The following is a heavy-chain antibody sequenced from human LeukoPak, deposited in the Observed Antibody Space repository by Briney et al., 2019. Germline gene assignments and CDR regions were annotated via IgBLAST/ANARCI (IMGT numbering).Heavy chain of an antibody. Sequence: PGRSLRLSCAASGFTFSSYGMHWVRQAPGKGLEWVVVIWYDGSNKYYADSVKGRFTISRDNSKNTLYLQMNSLRAEDTAVYYCARDGWRHCSNTSCYDYYGMDVWGQGTTVTVSS. CDR3: ARDGWRHCSNTSCYDYYGMDV. J-gene: IGHJ6*02. CDR2: IWYDGSNK. CDR1: GFTFSSYG. V-gene: IGHV3-33*01. D-gene: IGHD2-2*01.